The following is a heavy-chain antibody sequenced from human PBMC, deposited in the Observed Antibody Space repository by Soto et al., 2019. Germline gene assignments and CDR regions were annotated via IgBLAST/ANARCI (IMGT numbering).Heavy chain of an antibody. CDR1: GGSISSYY. Sequence: QVQLQESGPGLVKPSETLSLTCTVSGGSISSYYWSWIRQPPGKGLEWIGYIYYSGSTNYNPSLKSRVTISVDTSKNQFSLKLSSVTAADTAVYYCAGTPRGYSYDEWDYGMDVWGQGTTVTVSS. CDR3: AGTPRGYSYDEWDYGMDV. V-gene: IGHV4-59*01. J-gene: IGHJ6*02. D-gene: IGHD5-18*01. CDR2: IYYSGST.